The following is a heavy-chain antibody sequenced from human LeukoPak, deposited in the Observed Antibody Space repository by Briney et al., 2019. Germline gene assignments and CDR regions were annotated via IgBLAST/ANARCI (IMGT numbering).Heavy chain of an antibody. CDR2: IYYSGST. V-gene: IGHV4-31*03. CDR1: GGSISSGGYY. J-gene: IGHJ5*02. Sequence: PSETLSLTCSVSGGSISSGGYYWSWIRQHPGKGLEWIGYIYYSGSTYYKPSLKSRVTISVDTSKNQFSLKLSSLTAADTAVYYCARRDSYYYGPGARDNWFDPWGQGTLVTVSS. CDR3: ARRDSYYYGPGARDNWFDP. D-gene: IGHD3-10*01.